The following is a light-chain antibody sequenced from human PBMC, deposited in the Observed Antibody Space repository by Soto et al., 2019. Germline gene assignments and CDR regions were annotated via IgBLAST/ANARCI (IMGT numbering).Light chain of an antibody. J-gene: IGLJ2*01. V-gene: IGLV2-11*01. CDR3: CSYAGTYTEV. CDR2: DVS. CDR1: SSDVGGYNY. Sequence: QSALTQPASVSGSPGQSITISCTGTSSDVGGYNYVSWYQQYAGKTPKLLIYDVSKRPSGVPDRFSGSKSGNTASLSISGLQAEDEADYYCCSYAGTYTEVFGGGTKVTVL.